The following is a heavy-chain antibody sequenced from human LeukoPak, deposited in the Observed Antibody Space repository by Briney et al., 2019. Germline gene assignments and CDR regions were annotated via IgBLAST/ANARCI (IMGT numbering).Heavy chain of an antibody. V-gene: IGHV4-38-2*02. D-gene: IGHD3-22*01. CDR3: ATRLHYYYDTSPSFFDI. CDR1: DYSINSGYY. Sequence: SETLSLTCTVSDYSINSGYYWGWIRQPPGKGLEWIGSIYHSGNTYYNPSLKSRVTISVDTSKNQFSLKLSSVTAAGTAVYYCATRLHYYYDTSPSFFDIWGQGTMVTVSS. CDR2: IYHSGNT. J-gene: IGHJ3*02.